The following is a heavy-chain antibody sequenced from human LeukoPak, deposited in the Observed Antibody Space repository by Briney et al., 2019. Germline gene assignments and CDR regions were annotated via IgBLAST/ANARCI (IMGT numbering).Heavy chain of an antibody. J-gene: IGHJ4*02. V-gene: IGHV4-38-2*02. CDR2: IYHNGNT. D-gene: IGHD2-15*01. CDR3: ARVQVGYCSGGSCSGPFDY. CDR1: TYSISSGYY. Sequence: SETLSLTCTVSTYSISSGYYWGWIRQPPGKGLEWIGNIYHNGNTYYNPSLKSRVTISVDTSKNQFSLKLSSVTAADTAVYYCARVQVGYCSGGSCSGPFDYWGQGTLVTVSS.